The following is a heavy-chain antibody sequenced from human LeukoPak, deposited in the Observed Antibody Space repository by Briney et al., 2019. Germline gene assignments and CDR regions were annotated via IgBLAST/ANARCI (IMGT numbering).Heavy chain of an antibody. CDR1: GGSISSYY. CDR3: ARVERSSGWYLYY. V-gene: IGHV4-59*01. CDR2: IYYSGST. J-gene: IGHJ4*02. D-gene: IGHD6-19*01. Sequence: SETLSLTCIVSGGSISSYYWSWIRQPPGKGLEWIGYIYYSGSTNYNPSLKSRVTISVDTPKNQFSLKLSSVTAADTAVYYCARVERSSGWYLYYWGQGTLVTVSS.